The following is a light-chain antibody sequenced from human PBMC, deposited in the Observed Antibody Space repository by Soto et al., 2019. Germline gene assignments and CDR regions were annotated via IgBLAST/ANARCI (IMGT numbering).Light chain of an antibody. Sequence: QSVLTQPASVSGSPGQSITISCTGTSSDVGGYNYVSWYQQHPGKAPKLMISDVTNRPSGVSDRFPGSKSGNTASLTISGLQAEDEADYYCNSYRSSSTRYVFGTGTKVTVL. CDR1: SSDVGGYNY. CDR2: DVT. J-gene: IGLJ1*01. CDR3: NSYRSSSTRYV. V-gene: IGLV2-14*01.